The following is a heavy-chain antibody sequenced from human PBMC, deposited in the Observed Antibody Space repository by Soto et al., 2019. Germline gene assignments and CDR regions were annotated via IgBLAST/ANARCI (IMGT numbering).Heavy chain of an antibody. CDR1: RYTFTDYY. D-gene: IGHD2-15*01. Sequence: ASVKVSCKASRYTFTDYYLHWVRQSPGQGLEWMGWIHPNSGGTKFPQKFQGRVIMTRDTSISTAYMELSGLTSDDTATYYCAHVQSLGYCSGGSCYSGDPHFDYWGQGTLVTVSS. V-gene: IGHV1-2*02. CDR2: IHPNSGGT. J-gene: IGHJ4*02. CDR3: AHVQSLGYCSGGSCYSGDPHFDY.